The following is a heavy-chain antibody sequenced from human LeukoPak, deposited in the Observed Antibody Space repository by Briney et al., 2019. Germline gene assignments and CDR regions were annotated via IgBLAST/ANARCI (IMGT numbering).Heavy chain of an antibody. D-gene: IGHD1-14*01. J-gene: IGHJ4*02. V-gene: IGHV4-59*08. CDR2: IDYSGDT. Sequence: PSESLSLTCTVSGGSISTYYWSWIRQPPGKGLEWIGYIDYSGDTNYNPSLKSRVTISVDTSKNQFSLKLSSVTAADTAVYYCARRPAGSRSRRGINFDYWGQGTLVTVSS. CDR3: ARRPAGSRSRRGINFDY. CDR1: GGSISTYY.